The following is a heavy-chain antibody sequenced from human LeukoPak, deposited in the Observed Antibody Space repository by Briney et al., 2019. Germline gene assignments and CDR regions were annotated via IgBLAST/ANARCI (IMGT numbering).Heavy chain of an antibody. CDR2: IYYSGST. Sequence: SETLSLTCTVSVGSISTLHRSWIRQPPEKGLEWIGYIYYSGSTNYNPSLKSRVTISVDTSKNQFSLNLSSVYAAVTAVYYCASLERYNSGWYFYFDYWGQGTLVTVSS. CDR1: VGSISTLH. D-gene: IGHD6-19*01. J-gene: IGHJ4*02. V-gene: IGHV4-59*01. CDR3: ASLERYNSGWYFYFDY.